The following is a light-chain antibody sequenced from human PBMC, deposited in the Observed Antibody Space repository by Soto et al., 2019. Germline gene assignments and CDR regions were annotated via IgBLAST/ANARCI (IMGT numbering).Light chain of an antibody. V-gene: IGLV2-14*01. J-gene: IGLJ1*01. CDR2: DVS. Sequence: QSVLTQPASVSGSPGQSITLSCTGTSNDVGGYNYVSWYQQHPGKAPELMIYDVSNRPSGVSNRFSGSKSGNTASLTISGLQAEDEADYYRSSYTSSSTLAVFVTGTKVTVL. CDR1: SNDVGGYNY. CDR3: SSYTSSSTLAV.